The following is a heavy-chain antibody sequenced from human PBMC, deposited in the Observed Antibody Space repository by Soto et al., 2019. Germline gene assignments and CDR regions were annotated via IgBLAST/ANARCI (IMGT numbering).Heavy chain of an antibody. V-gene: IGHV1-69*01. CDR2: IIPIFGTA. D-gene: IGHD2-2*02. J-gene: IGHJ6*04. CDR1: GVTFSSYA. Sequence: QVQLVQSGAAVKKPGSSVKVSCKASGVTFSSYAISWVRQAPGQGLEWMGGIIPIFGTANYAQKFQGRVTITADESTSTDYMELSSLRSEDTAVYYCARWGGYGSSTSCYRGDDYYYGMDVCGKGTTVTVAS. CDR3: ARWGGYGSSTSCYRGDDYYYGMDV.